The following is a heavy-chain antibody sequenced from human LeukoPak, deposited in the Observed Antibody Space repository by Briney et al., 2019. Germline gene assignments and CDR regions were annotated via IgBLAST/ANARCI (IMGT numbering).Heavy chain of an antibody. D-gene: IGHD3-22*01. J-gene: IGHJ3*02. Sequence: SETLSLTCTVSGGSISSYYWSWIRQPAGTALEWIGRIYTSGTITYNPSLKSRVTMSVDTSKNQFSLKLSSVTAADTAVYYCAVYYYDSRDDAFDIWGQGTMVTVSS. CDR1: GGSISSYY. CDR2: IYTSGTI. V-gene: IGHV4-4*07. CDR3: AVYYYDSRDDAFDI.